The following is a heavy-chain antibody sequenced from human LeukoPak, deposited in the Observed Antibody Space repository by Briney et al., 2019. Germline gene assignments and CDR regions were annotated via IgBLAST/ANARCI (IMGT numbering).Heavy chain of an antibody. CDR1: GYSISSGYY. D-gene: IGHD2-15*01. V-gene: IGHV4-38-2*02. Sequence: SETLSLTCTVSGYSISSGYYWGWIRQPPGKGLEWIGSIYHSGSTYYNPSLKSRVTISVDTSKNQFSLKVSSVTAADTAVYYCARVWVVAAEIDYWGQGTLVTVSS. CDR3: ARVWVVAAEIDY. CDR2: IYHSGST. J-gene: IGHJ4*02.